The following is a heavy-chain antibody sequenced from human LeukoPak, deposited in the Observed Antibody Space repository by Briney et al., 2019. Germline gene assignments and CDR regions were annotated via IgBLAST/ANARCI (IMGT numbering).Heavy chain of an antibody. CDR2: ISGSGGSA. J-gene: IGHJ6*04. Sequence: GGSLRLSCAASGFTFSYYAMCWVRQAPGKGLEWVSGISGSGGSAYYADSVKGRFTISRDNSKNTLYLQMNSLRDEDTALYYCASGPRYFDGMDVWGKGTTVTVSS. V-gene: IGHV3-23*01. CDR1: GFTFSYYA. CDR3: ASGPRYFDGMDV.